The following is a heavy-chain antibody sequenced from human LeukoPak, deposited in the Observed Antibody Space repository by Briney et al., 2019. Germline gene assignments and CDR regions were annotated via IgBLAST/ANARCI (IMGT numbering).Heavy chain of an antibody. CDR1: GFTFSNAW. Sequence: GGSLRLSCAASGFTFSNAWMNWVRQAPGKGLEWVSYIGSSGSTVYYADSVKGRFTISRDNAKNSLYMQMESLRDEDTAIYYCARDTLEYSNSPDALDISGQGTIVTVSS. CDR2: IGSSGSTV. J-gene: IGHJ3*02. V-gene: IGHV3-48*02. CDR3: ARDTLEYSNSPDALDI. D-gene: IGHD4-23*01.